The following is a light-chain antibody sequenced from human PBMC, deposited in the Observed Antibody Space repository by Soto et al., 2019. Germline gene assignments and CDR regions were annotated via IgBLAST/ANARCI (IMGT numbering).Light chain of an antibody. J-gene: IGKJ2*01. Sequence: EIVLTQSPATLSLSPGERATLSCRASQSVSSYLAWYQQKPGQAPRLLIYDASNRATGIPARFSGSGSGTDFTLTISSLEREDFAVYYCQQRSIVYTFGQGTKLEIK. CDR2: DAS. CDR3: QQRSIVYT. CDR1: QSVSSY. V-gene: IGKV3-11*01.